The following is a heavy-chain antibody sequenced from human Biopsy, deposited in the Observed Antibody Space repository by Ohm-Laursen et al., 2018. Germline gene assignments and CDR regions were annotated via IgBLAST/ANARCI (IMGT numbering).Heavy chain of an antibody. V-gene: IGHV4-39*01. CDR2: IFYRGST. CDR3: ARDYDTSGYYYVS. Sequence: TLSLTCTVSGGSISNNNYYWGWIRQPPGKGLEGIGSIFYRGSTHYKPSIKSRVIISVDTSKNQFSMKLNSVTAADTAVYYCARDYDTSGYYYVSWGQGTLVTVSS. D-gene: IGHD3-22*01. J-gene: IGHJ5*02. CDR1: GGSISNNNYY.